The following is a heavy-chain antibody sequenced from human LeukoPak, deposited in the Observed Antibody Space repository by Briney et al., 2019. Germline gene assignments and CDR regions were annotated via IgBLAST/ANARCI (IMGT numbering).Heavy chain of an antibody. CDR3: ASAGSGLY. V-gene: IGHV3-30*03. Sequence: RSGGSLRLSCAASGFTFSSYGMHWVRQAPGKGLEWVAVISYDGSNKYYADSVKGRFTISRDNSKNTLYPQMNSLRDEDTAVYYCASAGSGLYWGQGTLVTVSS. CDR2: ISYDGSNK. D-gene: IGHD6-19*01. CDR1: GFTFSSYG. J-gene: IGHJ4*02.